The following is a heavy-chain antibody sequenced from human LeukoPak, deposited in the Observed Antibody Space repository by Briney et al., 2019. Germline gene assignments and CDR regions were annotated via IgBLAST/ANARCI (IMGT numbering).Heavy chain of an antibody. D-gene: IGHD1-1*01. Sequence: GGSLRLSCAASGFTFSSYAMSWVRRAPGKGLEWVSTISGSGGSTYYADSVKGRSTISRDNSKNTLFLQMNSLRAEDTALYYCAKGTVSVARGGDFFDYWGQGTLLTVPS. J-gene: IGHJ4*02. CDR3: AKGTVSVARGGDFFDY. V-gene: IGHV3-23*01. CDR2: ISGSGGST. CDR1: GFTFSSYA.